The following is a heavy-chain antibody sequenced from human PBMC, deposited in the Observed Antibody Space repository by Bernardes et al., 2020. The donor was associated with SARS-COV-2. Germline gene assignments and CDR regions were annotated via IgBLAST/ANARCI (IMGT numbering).Heavy chain of an antibody. J-gene: IGHJ3*02. D-gene: IGHD1-26*01. Sequence: ASVKVSCKASGYTFTGYYMHWVRQAPGQGLEWMGWINPNSGGTNYAQKFQGWVTMTRDTSISTAYMELSRLRSDDTAVYYCARGSGVGATRDAFDIGGQGTMVTVSS. CDR1: GYTFTGYY. CDR2: INPNSGGT. V-gene: IGHV1-2*04. CDR3: ARGSGVGATRDAFDI.